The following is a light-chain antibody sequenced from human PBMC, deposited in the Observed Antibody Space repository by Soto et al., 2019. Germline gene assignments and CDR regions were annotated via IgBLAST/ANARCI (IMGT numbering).Light chain of an antibody. V-gene: IGKV3-20*01. CDR3: QQYGSSPIT. CDR2: GAS. CDR1: QSVSSSS. Sequence: DIVLTQSPGTLSLSPGERATLSCRASQSVSSSSLAWYQQKPGQAPRLLIYGASSRASGIPDRFSGSASGTDFTLTISRREPEDFAVYYCQQYGSSPITFGQGTRLEIK. J-gene: IGKJ5*01.